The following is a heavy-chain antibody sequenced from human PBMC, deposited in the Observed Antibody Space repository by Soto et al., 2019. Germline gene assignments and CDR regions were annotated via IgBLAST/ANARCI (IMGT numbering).Heavy chain of an antibody. V-gene: IGHV3-30*18. CDR3: AKVYAARGAFDI. J-gene: IGHJ3*02. Sequence: GGSLRLSCAASGFTFSSYGMHWVRQAPGKGLEWVAVISYDGSNKYYADSVKGRFTISRDNSKNTLYLQMNSLRAEDTAVYYCAKVYAARGAFDIWGQGTMVTVSS. CDR2: ISYDGSNK. D-gene: IGHD2-8*01. CDR1: GFTFSSYG.